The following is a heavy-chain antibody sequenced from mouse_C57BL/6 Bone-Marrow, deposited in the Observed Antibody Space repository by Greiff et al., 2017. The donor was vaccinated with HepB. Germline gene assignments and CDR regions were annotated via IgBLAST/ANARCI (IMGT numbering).Heavy chain of an antibody. CDR3: ARDLDYFDY. J-gene: IGHJ2*01. V-gene: IGHV5-16*01. CDR1: GFTFSDYY. CDR2: INYDGSST. Sequence: EVMLVESEGGLVQPGRSMKLSCTASGFTFSDYYMAWVRQVPEKGLEWVANINYDGSSTYYLDSLKSRFIISRDNAKNILYLQMSRLKSEDTATYYCARDLDYFDYWGQGTTLTVSS.